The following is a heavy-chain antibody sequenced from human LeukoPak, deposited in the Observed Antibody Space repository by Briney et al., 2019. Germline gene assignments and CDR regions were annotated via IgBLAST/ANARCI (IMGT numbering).Heavy chain of an antibody. CDR1: GGSFSGYY. CDR3: ARLYYYGSGSYSWFDP. D-gene: IGHD3-10*01. J-gene: IGHJ5*02. V-gene: IGHV4-34*01. CDR2: INHSGST. Sequence: PSETLSLTCAVYGGSFSGYYWSWIRQPPGKGLEWIGEINHSGSTNYNPSLKSRVTISVDTSKNQFSLKLSSVTAADTAVYYCARLYYYGSGSYSWFDPWGQGTLVTVSS.